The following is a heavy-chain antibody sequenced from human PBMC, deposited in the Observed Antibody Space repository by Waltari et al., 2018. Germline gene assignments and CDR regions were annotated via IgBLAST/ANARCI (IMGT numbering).Heavy chain of an antibody. V-gene: IGHV3-66*02. CDR2: MYPAGSS. CDR3: ATARDEQTAMVYFDK. D-gene: IGHD5-18*01. CDR1: GFSVRTTH. J-gene: IGHJ4*02. Sequence: EVILVESGGGLVHPGGSLRLSCAASGFSVRTTHMSWVRQAPGRGRGWVSNMYPAGSSYNADSVEGRFTMSRDISKNMVHLQMNRLRLEDSATYYCATARDEQTAMVYFDKWGQGTLVSVSS.